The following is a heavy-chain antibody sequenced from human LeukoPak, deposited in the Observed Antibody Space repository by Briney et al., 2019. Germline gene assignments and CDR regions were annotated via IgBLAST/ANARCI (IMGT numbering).Heavy chain of an antibody. CDR2: LYYSGST. V-gene: IGHV4-39*01. D-gene: IGHD3-22*01. J-gene: IGHJ3*02. CDR1: GDSISSSSYY. Sequence: PSETLSLTCTVSGDSISSSSYYWGWIRQPPGKGLEWLGSLYYSGSTYYNPSLKSRVTISVDTSKNQFSLKLSSVTAADTAVYYCARHRRPRVYYDSSGYFHDAFDIWGQGTLVTVSS. CDR3: ARHRRPRVYYDSSGYFHDAFDI.